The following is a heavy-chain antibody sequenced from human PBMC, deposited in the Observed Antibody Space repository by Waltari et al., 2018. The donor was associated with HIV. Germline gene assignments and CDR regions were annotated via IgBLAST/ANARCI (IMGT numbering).Heavy chain of an antibody. J-gene: IGHJ5*02. CDR2: IDWDDDK. CDR3: ARMRYYYDSSGYYWIDP. CDR1: GFSLSTSGMC. V-gene: IGHV2-70*01. Sequence: QVTLRESGPALVKPTQTLTLTCTFSGFSLSTSGMCVSWIRQPPGKALEWLALIDWDDDKYYSTSLKTRLTISKDTSKNQVVLTMTNMDPVDTATYYCARMRYYYDSSGYYWIDPWGQGTLVTVSS. D-gene: IGHD3-22*01.